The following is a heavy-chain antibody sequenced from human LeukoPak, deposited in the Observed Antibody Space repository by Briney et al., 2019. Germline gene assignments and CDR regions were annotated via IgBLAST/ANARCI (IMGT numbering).Heavy chain of an antibody. V-gene: IGHV3-30*14. CDR2: VSYEGTIK. J-gene: IGHJ5*01. CDR3: AREKFDS. Sequence: GGSLRLSCAASGFTFSSYAMHWVRQAPGKGLEWVAVVSYEGTIKYYSDSAKGRFTISRDNPNSLISLQMNNLTTEDTAAYYCAREKFDSWGQGTLVTVSP. CDR1: GFTFSSYA.